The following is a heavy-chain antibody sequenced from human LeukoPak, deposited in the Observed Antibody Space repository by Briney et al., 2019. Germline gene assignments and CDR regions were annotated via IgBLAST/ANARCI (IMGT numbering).Heavy chain of an antibody. J-gene: IGHJ2*01. V-gene: IGHV4-59*11. CDR1: GGSITTHY. D-gene: IGHD3-22*01. Sequence: SETLSLTCTVSGGSITTHYWSWIRQPPGEGLQWIASIYHTGASNYNPSLKSRITISLDTSKNQFSLELRYVTDADTAEYYCARDTTFYDSSGYHPYWYFDLWGCGTPVTVSS. CDR2: IYHTGAS. CDR3: ARDTTFYDSSGYHPYWYFDL.